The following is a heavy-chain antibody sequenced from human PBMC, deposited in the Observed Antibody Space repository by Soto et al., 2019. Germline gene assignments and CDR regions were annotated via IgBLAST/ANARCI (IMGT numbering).Heavy chain of an antibody. CDR1: GYTFTSYY. D-gene: IGHD2-2*01. CDR3: ARGAVVPAAIRAPFDY. CDR2: INPSGGST. Sequence: ASVKVSCKASGYTFTSYYMHWVRQAPGQGLEWMGIINPSGGSTSYAQKFQGRVTMTRDTSTSTVYMELSSLRSEDTAVYYCARGAVVPAAIRAPFDYWGQGTLVTVSS. V-gene: IGHV1-46*01. J-gene: IGHJ4*02.